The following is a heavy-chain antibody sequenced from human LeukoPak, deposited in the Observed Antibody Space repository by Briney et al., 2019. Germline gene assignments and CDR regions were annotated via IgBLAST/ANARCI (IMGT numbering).Heavy chain of an antibody. CDR2: TYYRSTWYN. CDR3: ARRLTQYDCFDP. D-gene: IGHD2-2*01. J-gene: IGHJ5*02. V-gene: IGHV6-1*01. Sequence: SQTLSLTCAISGDSVSSNSVTWNWIRQSPSRGLEWLGRTYYRSTWYNDYAVSVRGRITVNSDTSKNQFSLHLNSVTPEDTAVYYCARRLTQYDCFDPWGQGILVTVSS. CDR1: GDSVSSNSVT.